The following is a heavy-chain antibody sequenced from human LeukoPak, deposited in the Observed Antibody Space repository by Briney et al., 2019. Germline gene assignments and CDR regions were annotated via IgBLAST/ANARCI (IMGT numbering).Heavy chain of an antibody. V-gene: IGHV4-39*01. J-gene: IGHJ6*03. CDR2: IYYSGST. CDR1: GGSISSSSYY. CDR3: ARRTYYYYMDV. Sequence: KTSETLSLTCTVSGGSISSSSYYWGWIRQPPGKGLEWIGSIYYSGSTYYNPSLKSRVTISVDTSKNQFSLKLSSVTAADTAVYYCARRTYYYYMDVWGKGTTVTISS.